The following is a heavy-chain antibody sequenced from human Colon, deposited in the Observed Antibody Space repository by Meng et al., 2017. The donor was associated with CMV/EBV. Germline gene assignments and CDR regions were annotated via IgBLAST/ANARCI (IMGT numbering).Heavy chain of an antibody. V-gene: IGHV3-30*02. Sequence: GGSLRLSCVASGFSFSSHGMRWVRQAPGKGLEWVAFISHDETYKHYSDSVRGRFNLSRDNSRNTLYLQMNSVTVADTAVYYCARDQFYYFDQWGQGTLVTVSS. CDR1: GFSFSSHG. D-gene: IGHD2/OR15-2a*01. CDR2: ISHDETYK. J-gene: IGHJ4*02. CDR3: ARDQFYYFDQ.